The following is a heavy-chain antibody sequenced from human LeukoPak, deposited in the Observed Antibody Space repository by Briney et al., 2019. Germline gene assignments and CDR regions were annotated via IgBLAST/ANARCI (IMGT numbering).Heavy chain of an antibody. CDR1: GGSISSGGYY. Sequence: RPSETLSLTCTVSGGSISSGGYYWSWIRQHPGKGLEWIGYIYYSGSTYYNPSLKSRVTISVDTSKNQFSLKLSSVTAADTAVYYCASWAFYGSGSYSQRFDYWGQGTLVTVSS. D-gene: IGHD3-10*01. CDR3: ASWAFYGSGSYSQRFDY. V-gene: IGHV4-31*03. J-gene: IGHJ4*02. CDR2: IYYSGST.